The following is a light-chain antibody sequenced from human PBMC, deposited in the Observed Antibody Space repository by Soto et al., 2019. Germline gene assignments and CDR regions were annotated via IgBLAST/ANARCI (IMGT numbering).Light chain of an antibody. V-gene: IGLV2-14*01. CDR3: SSYTSSSTPNWV. CDR2: EVS. CDR1: SSDVGGYNY. J-gene: IGLJ3*02. Sequence: QSVLTQPASVSGSPGQSITIYCTGTSSDVGGYNYVSWYQQHPGKAPKLMIYEVSNRPSGVSNRFSGSKSGNTASLTISGLQAEDEADYYCSSYTSSSTPNWVFGGGTKLTVL.